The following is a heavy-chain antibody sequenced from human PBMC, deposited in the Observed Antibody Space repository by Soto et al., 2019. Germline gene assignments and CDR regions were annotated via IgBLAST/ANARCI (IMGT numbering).Heavy chain of an antibody. V-gene: IGHV3-21*01. J-gene: IGHJ4*02. Sequence: GGSLRLSCAASGFPFSSYSMTWVRQRPGKGLEWVSSISGTSEYIYYADSLKGRFTISRDNARNSVYLQIHSLRTDDTAVYYCARSFDSVGDSWGQGTLVSVSS. CDR2: ISGTSEYI. CDR3: ARSFDSVGDS. D-gene: IGHD3-9*01. CDR1: GFPFSSYS.